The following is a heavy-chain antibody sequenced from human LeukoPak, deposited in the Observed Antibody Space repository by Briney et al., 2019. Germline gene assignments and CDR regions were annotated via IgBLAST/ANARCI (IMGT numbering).Heavy chain of an antibody. V-gene: IGHV4-38-2*01. J-gene: IGHJ4*02. D-gene: IGHD3-10*01. Sequence: KPSETLSLTCAVSGYSISSGYYWGWIRQPPGKGLEWIGSIYHSGSTYYNPSLKSRVTISVDTSENQFSLKLSSMTAADTAVYYCATTLGTMVRGVIKGLGYWGQGTLVTVSS. CDR2: IYHSGST. CDR1: GYSISSGYY. CDR3: ATTLGTMVRGVIKGLGY.